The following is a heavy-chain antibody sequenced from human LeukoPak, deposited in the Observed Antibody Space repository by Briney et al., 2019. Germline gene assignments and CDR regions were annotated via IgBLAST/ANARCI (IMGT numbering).Heavy chain of an antibody. CDR2: MNPNSGNT. CDR3: ARGVVTGTLYYYYMDV. J-gene: IGHJ6*03. CDR1: GYTFTSYD. D-gene: IGHD1-20*01. V-gene: IGHV1-8*01. Sequence: ASVKVSCKASGYTFTSYDINWVRQATGQGLEWMGWMNPNSGNTGYAQKFQGRVTMTRNTSISTAYMELSSLRSEDTAVYYCARGVVTGTLYYYYMDVWGKGTTVTVSS.